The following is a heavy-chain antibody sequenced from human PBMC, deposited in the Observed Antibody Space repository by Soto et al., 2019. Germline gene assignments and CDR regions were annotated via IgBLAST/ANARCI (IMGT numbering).Heavy chain of an antibody. CDR1: GFSLSTSGVG. D-gene: IGHD2-21*02. CDR3: IQSRCGGDCLQSYASYYYYGMDV. J-gene: IGHJ6*02. V-gene: IGHV2-5*02. Sequence: SGPTLVNPTQTLTLTCTFSGFSLSTSGVGVGWIRQPPGKALEWLTFIYWDDDKRYSPSLRSRLTITKDTSKNQVVLTMTNMDPVDTATYYCIQSRCGGDCLQSYASYYYYGMDVWGQGTTVTVSS. CDR2: IYWDDDK.